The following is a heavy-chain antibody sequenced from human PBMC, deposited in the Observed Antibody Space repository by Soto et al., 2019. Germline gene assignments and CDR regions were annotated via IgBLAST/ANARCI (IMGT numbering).Heavy chain of an antibody. CDR1: GFTFSSFA. V-gene: IGHV3-30*04. CDR2: ISYDGSNE. J-gene: IGHJ4*02. Sequence: GGSLRLSCAASGFTFSSFALHWVRQCPGKELEWVALISYDGSNEYYADSVKGRFTISRDNSKNTLYLQMNSLTTDDTAVYYCAREMAAIVSFDYWGQGTLVTVSS. D-gene: IGHD6-19*01. CDR3: AREMAAIVSFDY.